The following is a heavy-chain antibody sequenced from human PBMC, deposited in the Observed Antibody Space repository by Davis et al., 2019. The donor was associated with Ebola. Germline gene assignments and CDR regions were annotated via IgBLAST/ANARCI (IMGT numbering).Heavy chain of an antibody. D-gene: IGHD1-7*01. V-gene: IGHV3-48*02. CDR1: GFTFSTYS. J-gene: IGHJ5*02. CDR3: AGDSWLTGTGSGFDP. Sequence: GESLKISCAASGFTFSTYSMNWVRQAPGKGLEWVSYISGSGDIISYADSVRGRFTISRDNAKDSLYLQMDSLRDEGTAVYYCAGDSWLTGTGSGFDPWGQGTLVTVSS. CDR2: ISGSGDII.